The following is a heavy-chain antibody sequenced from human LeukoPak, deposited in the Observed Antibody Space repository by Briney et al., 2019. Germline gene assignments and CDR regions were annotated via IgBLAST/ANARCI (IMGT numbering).Heavy chain of an antibody. CDR3: ARRDDYSNYAWFDP. CDR1: GGSISSSSYY. Sequence: VKPSETLSLTCTVSGGSISSSSYYWGWIRQPPGKGLEWIGSIYYSGSTYYNPSLKSRVTISVDTSKNQFSLKLSSVTAADTAVYYCARRDDYSNYAWFDPWGQGTLVTVS. D-gene: IGHD4-11*01. V-gene: IGHV4-39*01. J-gene: IGHJ5*02. CDR2: IYYSGST.